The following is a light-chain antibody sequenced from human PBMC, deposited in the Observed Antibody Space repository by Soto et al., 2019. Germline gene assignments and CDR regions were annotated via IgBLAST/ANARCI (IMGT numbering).Light chain of an antibody. CDR3: QQRTNWPLT. CDR2: DAS. CDR1: QSVGTY. Sequence: EIVLTQSPASLSLSPGERATLSCRASQSVGTYLAWYRQKPGQAPGLLIYDASNRATGIPARFSGSGSGTDFTLTISSLEPEDFAVYYCQQRTNWPLTFGGGTKVDIK. V-gene: IGKV3-11*01. J-gene: IGKJ4*01.